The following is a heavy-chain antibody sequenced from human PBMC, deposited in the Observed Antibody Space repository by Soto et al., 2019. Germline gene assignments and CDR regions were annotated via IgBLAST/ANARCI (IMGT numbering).Heavy chain of an antibody. J-gene: IGHJ3*02. CDR2: ISGSGDRT. CDR1: GFTLSSYA. Sequence: GESLKISCAASGFTLSSYAMNWVRQAPGKGLEWVSAISGSGDRTYYADSVKGRFTVSRDNSKNTLYLLLNSLRAEDTAIYYCSKYYYDSSSSRGASDIWGQGTMVTVSS. V-gene: IGHV3-23*01. D-gene: IGHD3-22*01. CDR3: SKYYYDSSSSRGASDI.